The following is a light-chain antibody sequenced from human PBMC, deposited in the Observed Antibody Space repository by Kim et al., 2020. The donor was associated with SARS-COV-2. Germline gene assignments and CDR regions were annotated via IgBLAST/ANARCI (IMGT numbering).Light chain of an antibody. Sequence: APGKTDRITCGGNNIGSKGVHWYQQKPGQAPVLVIYYDSDRPSGIPERFSGSNSGNTATLTISRVEAGDEADYYCQVWDSSSDHWVFGGGTQLTVL. CDR2: YDS. CDR3: QVWDSSSDHWV. CDR1: NIGSKG. V-gene: IGLV3-21*04. J-gene: IGLJ3*02.